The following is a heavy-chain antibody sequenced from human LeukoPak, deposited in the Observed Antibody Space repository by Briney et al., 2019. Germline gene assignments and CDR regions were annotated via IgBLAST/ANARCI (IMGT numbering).Heavy chain of an antibody. CDR1: GFTFSSYG. V-gene: IGHV3-30*02. J-gene: IGHJ4*02. CDR2: IRYDGSNK. CDR3: AKDLPRYYDFWSGFDY. D-gene: IGHD3-3*01. Sequence: PGGSLRLSCAASGFTFSSYGMHWVRQAPGKGLEWVAFIRYDGSNKYYADSVKGRFTISRDNSKNTLYLQMNSLRAEDTAVYYCAKDLPRYYDFWSGFDYWGQGTLVTASS.